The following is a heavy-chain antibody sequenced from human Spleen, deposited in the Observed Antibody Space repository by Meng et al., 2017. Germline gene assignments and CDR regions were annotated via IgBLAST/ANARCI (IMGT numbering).Heavy chain of an antibody. V-gene: IGHV4-34*01. D-gene: IGHD3-10*01. CDR1: GGSFNGYY. Sequence: VQLQQWGAGLLTPSETLSLPCVVYGGSFNGYYWSWIRQPPGKGLEWIGDIHHSGNTNYKSSLKTRVGLSIDTSKNQFSLKLTSVTAADTAVYFCARGNRANYFDYWGQGTLVTVSS. J-gene: IGHJ4*02. CDR3: ARGNRANYFDY. CDR2: IHHSGNT.